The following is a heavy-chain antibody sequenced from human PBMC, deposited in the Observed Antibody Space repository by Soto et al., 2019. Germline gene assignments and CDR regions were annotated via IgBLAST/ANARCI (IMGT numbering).Heavy chain of an antibody. CDR2: TKSDGSGT. CDR1: GFPFSNYW. CDR3: ARGGFDYGPGRMDV. Sequence: EVHLVESGGGLLQPGGSLTLSCTASGFPFSNYWMHWVRLAPGKGLVWVSRTKSDGSGTSYTDSVKGRFTISRDNAYNPLYLQMSNLRAEDTAVYYCARGGFDYGPGRMDVWGKGTTGIVSS. J-gene: IGHJ6*04. V-gene: IGHV3-74*01. D-gene: IGHD3-10*01.